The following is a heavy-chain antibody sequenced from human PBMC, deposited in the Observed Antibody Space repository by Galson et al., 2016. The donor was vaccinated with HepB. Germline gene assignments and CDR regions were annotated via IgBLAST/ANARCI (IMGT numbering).Heavy chain of an antibody. Sequence: SLRLSCAASGISFSSYAMSWVRQAPGKGLEWVSAIRGSGGTTYYADSVKGRFTIPRDNSKNTLYLQMNSLRVEDTAIYYSAKAEMTTVTRFEHWGQGTLVTVSP. D-gene: IGHD4-17*01. CDR3: AKAEMTTVTRFEH. CDR1: GISFSSYA. V-gene: IGHV3-23*01. CDR2: IRGSGGTT. J-gene: IGHJ4*02.